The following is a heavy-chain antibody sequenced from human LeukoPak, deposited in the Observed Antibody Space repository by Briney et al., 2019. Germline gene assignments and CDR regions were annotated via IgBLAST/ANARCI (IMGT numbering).Heavy chain of an antibody. CDR2: NTHSGGT. Sequence: SETLSLTCTVSGGSLNSYYWSWIRQPPGKGLEWIGFNTHSGGTDFDSSLGGRVTISVDTSKNQFSLRVTSMTAADTAVYFCARGRISNWGFEGTLFDAWGQGVLVTVSS. J-gene: IGHJ4*02. CDR1: GGSLNSYY. D-gene: IGHD7-27*01. V-gene: IGHV4-59*01. CDR3: ARGRISNWGFEGTLFDA.